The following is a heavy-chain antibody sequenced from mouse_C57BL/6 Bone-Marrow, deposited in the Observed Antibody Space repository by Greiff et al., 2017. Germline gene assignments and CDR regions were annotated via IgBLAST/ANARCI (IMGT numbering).Heavy chain of an antibody. CDR1: GFDFSRYW. J-gene: IGHJ3*01. Sequence: EVKLLESGGGLVQPGGSLNLSCAASGFDFSRYWMSWARQAPGKGQEWIGEINPGSSTINYTPSLKDKFIISRDNAKNTLYLQMSKVRSEDTALYYCARLGHYGWFAYWGQGTLVTVSA. D-gene: IGHD1-1*01. V-gene: IGHV4-2*02. CDR3: ARLGHYGWFAY. CDR2: INPGSSTI.